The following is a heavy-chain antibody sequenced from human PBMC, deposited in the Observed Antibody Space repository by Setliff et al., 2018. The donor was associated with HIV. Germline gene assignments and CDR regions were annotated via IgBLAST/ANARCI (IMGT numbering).Heavy chain of an antibody. Sequence: SETLSLTCTVSGGSITGYYWSWIRQPPGKGLEWIGYIYDSGSTYYNPSLKSRVIISVDTSKNQFSLKLNSVTAADTAIYYCARAGMGALRSLFDYWGQGTLVTVSS. V-gene: IGHV4-4*09. J-gene: IGHJ4*02. CDR3: ARAGMGALRSLFDY. CDR2: IYDSGST. CDR1: GGSITGYY. D-gene: IGHD1-26*01.